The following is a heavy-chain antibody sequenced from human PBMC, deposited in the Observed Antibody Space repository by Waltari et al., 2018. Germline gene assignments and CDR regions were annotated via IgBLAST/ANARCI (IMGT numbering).Heavy chain of an antibody. J-gene: IGHJ6*02. CDR3: AGGYSSYYGMDV. V-gene: IGHV3-21*02. CDR2: ISSTGIDI. D-gene: IGHD6-13*01. Sequence: EVQLVESGGGLVKPGGSLRLSCAASGFTFNTYTMNWVRQGPGEGLEWVASISSTGIDIYYADSVKGRFTISRDNAKSSLYLQLNSLRAEDTAVYYCAGGYSSYYGMDVWGQGTTVTVSS. CDR1: GFTFNTYT.